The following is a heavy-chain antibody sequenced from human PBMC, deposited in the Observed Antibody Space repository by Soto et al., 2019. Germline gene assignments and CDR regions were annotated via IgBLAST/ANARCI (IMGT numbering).Heavy chain of an antibody. CDR3: ARASPTSMVRGVIITNNWFDP. V-gene: IGHV4-30-4*01. D-gene: IGHD3-10*01. Sequence: PSETLSLTCTVSGGSISSGDYYWSWIRQPPRKGLEWIGYIYYSGSTYYNPSLKSRVTISVDTSKNQFSLKLSSVTAADTAVYYCARASPTSMVRGVIITNNWFDPWGQGTLVTVSS. J-gene: IGHJ5*02. CDR1: GGSISSGDYY. CDR2: IYYSGST.